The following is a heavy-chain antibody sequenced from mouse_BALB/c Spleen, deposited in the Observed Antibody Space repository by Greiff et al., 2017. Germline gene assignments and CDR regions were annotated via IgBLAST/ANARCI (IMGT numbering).Heavy chain of an antibody. J-gene: IGHJ4*01. V-gene: IGHV5-6-3*01. CDR3: ARPASIYDYGSSYDYYAMDY. CDR2: INSNGGST. Sequence: EVKLVESGGGLVKPGGSLKLSCAASGFTFSSYGMSWVRQTPDKRLELVATINSNGGSTYYPDSVKGRLTISRDNAKNTLYLQMSSLKSEDTAMYYCARPASIYDYGSSYDYYAMDYWGQGTSVTVSS. CDR1: GFTFSSYG. D-gene: IGHD1-1*01.